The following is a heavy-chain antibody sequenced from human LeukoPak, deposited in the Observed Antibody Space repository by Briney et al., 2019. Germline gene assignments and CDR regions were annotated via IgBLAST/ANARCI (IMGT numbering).Heavy chain of an antibody. Sequence: GGSLRLSCAASGFTFSSYGMHWVRQAPGKGLEWVAVISYDGSNKYYADSVKGRFTISRDNSKNTLHLQMNSLRAEDTAVYYCAKAGGDSSGWFDYWGQGTLVTVSS. D-gene: IGHD6-19*01. CDR2: ISYDGSNK. CDR3: AKAGGDSSGWFDY. V-gene: IGHV3-30*18. J-gene: IGHJ4*02. CDR1: GFTFSSYG.